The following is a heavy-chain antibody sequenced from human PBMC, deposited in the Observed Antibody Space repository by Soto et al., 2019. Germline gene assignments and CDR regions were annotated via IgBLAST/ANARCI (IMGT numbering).Heavy chain of an antibody. Sequence: PGGSLRLSCAASGFTFDSHAISWVRQAPGKGLEWVASISSRGATFFYADSVKGRFTISRDNSANSVYLQMSSLRAEDTAVYFCARDQGLIAVHYYYFDQWGQGTLVTVSS. D-gene: IGHD3-10*01. CDR2: ISSRGATF. CDR3: ARDQGLIAVHYYYFDQ. CDR1: GFTFDSHA. J-gene: IGHJ4*02. V-gene: IGHV3-23*01.